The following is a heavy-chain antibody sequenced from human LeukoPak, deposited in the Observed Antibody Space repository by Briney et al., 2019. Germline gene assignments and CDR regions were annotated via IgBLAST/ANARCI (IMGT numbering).Heavy chain of an antibody. CDR2: ISSTSSFI. J-gene: IGHJ4*02. Sequence: GGSLRLSCAASGFAFNSYNMNWVRQAPGKGLEWVSYISSTSSFIYYADSVKGRFTISRDNAKNSLLLQMNDLRAEDTAVYYCARERAYNIDYWGQGTLVTVSS. D-gene: IGHD1-1*01. V-gene: IGHV3-48*01. CDR3: ARERAYNIDY. CDR1: GFAFNSYN.